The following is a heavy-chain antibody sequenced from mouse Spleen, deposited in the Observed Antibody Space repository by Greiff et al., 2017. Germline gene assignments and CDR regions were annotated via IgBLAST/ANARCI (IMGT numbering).Heavy chain of an antibody. CDR1: GFIFSDYY. D-gene: IGHD2-12*01. V-gene: IGHV5-16*01. J-gene: IGHJ4*01. CDR2: INYDGSST. CDR3: TREGIRQVYYYAMDY. Sequence: EVKLMESEGGLVQSGSSMKLSCTASGFIFSDYYMAWVRQVPEKGLEWVANINYDGSSTYYLDSLKSRFIISRDNAKNILYLQMTSLRSEDTATYYCTREGIRQVYYYAMDYWGQGTSVTVSS.